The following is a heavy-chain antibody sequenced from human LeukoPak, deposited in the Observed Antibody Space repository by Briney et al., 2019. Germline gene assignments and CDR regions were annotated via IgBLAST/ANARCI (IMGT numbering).Heavy chain of an antibody. V-gene: IGHV1-8*03. CDR1: GYTFTGYY. CDR2: MNPNSGNT. D-gene: IGHD5-18*01. CDR3: ARGGGGYSYGYDY. J-gene: IGHJ4*02. Sequence: ASVKVSCKASGYTFTGYYMHWVRQAPGQGLEWMGWMNPNSGNTGYAQKFQGRVTITRNTSISTAYMELSSLRSEDTAVYYCARGGGGYSYGYDYWGQGTLVTVSS.